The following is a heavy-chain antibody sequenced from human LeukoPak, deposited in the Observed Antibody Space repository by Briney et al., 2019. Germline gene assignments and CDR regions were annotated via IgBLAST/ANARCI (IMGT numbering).Heavy chain of an antibody. Sequence: SETLSLTCAVYGGSFSGYYWSWIRQPPGKGLEWIGEINHSGSTNYNSSLKSRVTISVDTSKNQFSLKLSSVTAADTAVYYCARGSDSMVRGVIRYFDYWGQGTLVTVSS. V-gene: IGHV4-34*01. CDR1: GGSFSGYY. CDR2: INHSGST. J-gene: IGHJ4*02. D-gene: IGHD3-10*01. CDR3: ARGSDSMVRGVIRYFDY.